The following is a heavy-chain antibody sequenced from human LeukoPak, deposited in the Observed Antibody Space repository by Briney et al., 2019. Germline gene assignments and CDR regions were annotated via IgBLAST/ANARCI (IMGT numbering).Heavy chain of an antibody. J-gene: IGHJ3*02. CDR2: IYHSGST. D-gene: IGHD3-22*01. V-gene: IGHV4-30-2*01. CDR3: ASSGSPYDAFDI. Sequence: PSETLSLTCAVSGGSISSGGYSWSWIRQPPGKGLEWIGYIYHSGSTYYNPSLKSRVTISVDKSKNQFSLKLSSVTAADTAVYYCASSGSPYDAFDIWGQGTMVTVSS. CDR1: GGSISSGGYS.